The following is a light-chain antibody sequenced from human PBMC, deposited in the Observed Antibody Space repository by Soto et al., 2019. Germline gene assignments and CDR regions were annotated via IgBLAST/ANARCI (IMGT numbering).Light chain of an antibody. CDR3: QQRAIWRGVT. CDR2: DAP. Sequence: ETVLTQSPATLSLSPGERATLSCRASQSVSSYLAWYQQKPGQAPRLLIYDAPNRATGIPARFSGSGSGTDFTLTISSLEPADFAVYYCQQRAIWRGVTFGPGTKVDIK. J-gene: IGKJ3*01. CDR1: QSVSSY. V-gene: IGKV3-11*01.